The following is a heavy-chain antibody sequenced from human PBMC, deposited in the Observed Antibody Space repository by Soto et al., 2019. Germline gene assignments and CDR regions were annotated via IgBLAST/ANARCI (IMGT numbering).Heavy chain of an antibody. V-gene: IGHV3-30-3*01. J-gene: IGHJ5*02. CDR1: VFTFNTSA. Sequence: RSCAASVFTFNTSALHSVHETAGKGLELVAVISYDGNNKYYADSVKGRFTISRDNSKNTLYLQMNSLTAADTAVYYCARDMHAGFTHYFDTWGQGTLVTVSS. CDR3: ARDMHAGFTHYFDT. D-gene: IGHD1-26*01. CDR2: ISYDGNNK.